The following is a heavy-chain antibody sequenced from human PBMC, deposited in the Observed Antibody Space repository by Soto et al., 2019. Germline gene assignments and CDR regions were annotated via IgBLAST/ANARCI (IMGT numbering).Heavy chain of an antibody. V-gene: IGHV3-9*01. Sequence: EVQLVESGGGLVQPGRSLRLSCAASGFTFDDYAMHLVRQAPGKGLEWVSGISWNSGSIGYADSVKGRFTISRDNAKNSLYLQMNSLRAEDTALYYCAKDMRIAARPEAFDIWGQGTMVTVSS. CDR2: ISWNSGSI. CDR3: AKDMRIAARPEAFDI. D-gene: IGHD6-6*01. J-gene: IGHJ3*02. CDR1: GFTFDDYA.